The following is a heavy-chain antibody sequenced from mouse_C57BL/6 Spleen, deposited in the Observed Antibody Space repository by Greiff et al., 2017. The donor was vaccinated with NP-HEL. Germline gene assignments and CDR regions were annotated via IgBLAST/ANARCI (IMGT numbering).Heavy chain of an antibody. CDR3: ARSTMITTRDYYAMDY. CDR1: GYTFTSYW. D-gene: IGHD2-4*01. J-gene: IGHJ4*01. Sequence: VQLQQPGAELVKPGASVKLSCKASGYTFTSYWMHWVKQRPGQGLEWIGMIHPNSGSTNYNEKFKSKATLTVDKSSSTAYMQLSSLTSEDSAVYYCARSTMITTRDYYAMDYWGQGTSVTVSS. V-gene: IGHV1-64*01. CDR2: IHPNSGST.